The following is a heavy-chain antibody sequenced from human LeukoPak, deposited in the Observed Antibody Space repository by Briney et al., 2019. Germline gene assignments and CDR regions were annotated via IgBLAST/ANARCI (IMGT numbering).Heavy chain of an antibody. CDR3: ARTGDYYGSGSYYNLFDAFDI. Sequence: GGSLRLSCAASGFTFSSYSMNWVRQAPGKGLEWVSYISSSSSTIYYADSVKGRFTISRDNAKNSLYLQMNSLRAEDTAVYYCARTGDYYGSGSYYNLFDAFDIWGQGTMVTVSS. CDR2: ISSSSSTI. V-gene: IGHV3-48*04. J-gene: IGHJ3*02. D-gene: IGHD3-10*01. CDR1: GFTFSSYS.